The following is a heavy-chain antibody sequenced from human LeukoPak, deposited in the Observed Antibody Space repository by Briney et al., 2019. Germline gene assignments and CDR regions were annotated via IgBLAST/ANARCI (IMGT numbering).Heavy chain of an antibody. CDR2: ISGSGGST. Sequence: GGSLRLSCAASGFTFSSYSMNWVRQAPGEGLEWVSAISGSGGSTYYADSVKGRFTISRDNSKNTLYLQMNSLRAEDTAVYYCAKGPTKELLLVYFDYWGQGTLVTVSS. J-gene: IGHJ4*02. V-gene: IGHV3-23*01. CDR1: GFTFSSYS. CDR3: AKGPTKELLLVYFDY. D-gene: IGHD2-15*01.